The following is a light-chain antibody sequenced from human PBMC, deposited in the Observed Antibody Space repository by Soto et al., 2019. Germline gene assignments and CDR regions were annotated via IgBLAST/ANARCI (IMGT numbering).Light chain of an antibody. CDR2: NAF. V-gene: IGKV3-15*01. Sequence: EIVMTQSPATLSVSPGEGVTLSCRASQGVGITLAWYQQKPGQTPRLLIYNAFTRATGIPARFSGSGSGTEFTLTINGLQSEDSAVYYCQRYNDWPLTFGGGTKVDIK. CDR3: QRYNDWPLT. CDR1: QGVGIT. J-gene: IGKJ4*01.